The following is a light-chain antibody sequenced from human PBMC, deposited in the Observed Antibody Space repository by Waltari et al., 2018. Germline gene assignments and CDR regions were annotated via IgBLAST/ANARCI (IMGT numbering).Light chain of an antibody. CDR3: LQANYSPRT. CDR1: QDISTS. V-gene: IGKV1-12*01. Sequence: DIQMPPSPSSVSASLGAGASITCRASQDISTSLAWYQQRPGKAPKLLIYAASSLQSGVPSRFSGSGSGTDFTLTISSLQPEDFATYFCLQANYSPRTFGPGTRVDLK. CDR2: AAS. J-gene: IGKJ3*01.